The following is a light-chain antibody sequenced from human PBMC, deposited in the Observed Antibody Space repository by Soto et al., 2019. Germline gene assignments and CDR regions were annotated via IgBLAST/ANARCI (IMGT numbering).Light chain of an antibody. Sequence: EVVLTQSPDTLSLSPGETATLSCRARQSVSRSQLAWYQQKTGQAPRLLIYGVSSRATGIPDRFSGSGSGTDFTLTNSRLEPEDFAVYYCQQYSISYTFGQGTRLEIK. CDR1: QSVSRSQ. J-gene: IGKJ5*01. V-gene: IGKV3-20*01. CDR2: GVS. CDR3: QQYSISYT.